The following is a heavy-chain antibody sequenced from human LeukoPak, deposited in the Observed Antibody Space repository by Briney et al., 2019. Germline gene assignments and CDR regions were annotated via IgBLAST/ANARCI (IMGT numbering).Heavy chain of an antibody. CDR2: IESNGLA. CDR1: GFTFSSYW. J-gene: IGHJ4*02. Sequence: PGGSLRLSCAASGFTFSSYWMHWVRQTPGKGLMWVSRIESNGLALYADSVRDRFTISRDNAKNSLYLQMNSLRAEDTAVYYCARDRITMIALDYWGQGTLVTVSS. CDR3: ARDRITMIALDY. D-gene: IGHD3-22*01. V-gene: IGHV3-74*01.